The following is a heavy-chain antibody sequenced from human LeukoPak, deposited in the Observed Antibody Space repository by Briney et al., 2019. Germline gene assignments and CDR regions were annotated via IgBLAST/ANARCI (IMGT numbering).Heavy chain of an antibody. CDR3: ARDYKYAFDN. V-gene: IGHV3-11*01. Sequence: GGSLRLSCAASGFTFSDYYMTWIRQAPGKGLEWIAYISASGTSSSNIYYADSVKGRFTISRDNADNSLFLQMNSLRAEDTAVYYCARDYKYAFDNWGQGTLVTVSS. J-gene: IGHJ4*02. CDR2: ISASGTSSSNI. D-gene: IGHD5-24*01. CDR1: GFTFSDYY.